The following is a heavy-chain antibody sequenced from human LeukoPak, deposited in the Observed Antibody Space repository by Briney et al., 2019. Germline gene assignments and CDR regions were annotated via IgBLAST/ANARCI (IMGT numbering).Heavy chain of an antibody. Sequence: ASVKVSCNASGYTFTGYDINWVRQATGQGLEWMGWMNPNSGNTGYAQKFQGRVTMTRNTSISTAYMELSSLRSEDTAVYYCARGPDYGDILFDYWGQGTLVTVSP. CDR1: GYTFTGYD. J-gene: IGHJ4*02. CDR2: MNPNSGNT. V-gene: IGHV1-8*01. CDR3: ARGPDYGDILFDY. D-gene: IGHD4-17*01.